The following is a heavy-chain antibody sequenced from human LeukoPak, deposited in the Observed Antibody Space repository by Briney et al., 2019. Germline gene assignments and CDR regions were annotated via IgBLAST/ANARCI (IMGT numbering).Heavy chain of an antibody. CDR1: GYTFTSYG. Sequence: ASVKVSCKASGYTFTSYGISWVRQAPGQGLEWMGWISAYNGNTNYAQKLQGRVTVTTDTSTSTAYMELRSLRSDDTAVYYCARLYYDSSGPCFDYWGQGTPVTVSS. D-gene: IGHD3-22*01. J-gene: IGHJ4*02. CDR2: ISAYNGNT. CDR3: ARLYYDSSGPCFDY. V-gene: IGHV1-18*01.